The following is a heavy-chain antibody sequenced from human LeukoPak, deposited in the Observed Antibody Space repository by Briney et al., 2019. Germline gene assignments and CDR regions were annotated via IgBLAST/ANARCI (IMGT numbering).Heavy chain of an antibody. CDR3: ARDGYCSSTSCPKYYGMDV. CDR2: ISSSSSTI. Sequence: GGSLRLSCAASGFTFSSYSMNWVRQAPGKGLEWVSYISSSSSTIYYADSVKGRFTISRDNAKNSLYLQMNSLRAEDTAVYYCARDGYCSSTSCPKYYGMDVWGQGTTVTVSS. CDR1: GFTFSSYS. J-gene: IGHJ6*02. D-gene: IGHD2-2*01. V-gene: IGHV3-48*01.